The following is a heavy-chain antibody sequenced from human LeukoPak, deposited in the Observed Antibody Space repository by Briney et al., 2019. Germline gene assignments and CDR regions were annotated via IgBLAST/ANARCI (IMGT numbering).Heavy chain of an antibody. CDR1: GFTFSSYA. D-gene: IGHD2-2*01. Sequence: GSLRLSCAASGFTFSSYAMSWVRQAPGKGLEWVSAISGSGGSTYYADSVKGRFTISRDNSKNTLYLQMNSLRAEDTAVYYCAKTFVVVPAALTVGWFDPWGQGTLVTVSS. J-gene: IGHJ5*02. CDR2: ISGSGGST. CDR3: AKTFVVVPAALTVGWFDP. V-gene: IGHV3-23*01.